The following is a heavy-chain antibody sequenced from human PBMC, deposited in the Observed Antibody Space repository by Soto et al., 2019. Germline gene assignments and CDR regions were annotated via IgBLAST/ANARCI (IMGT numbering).Heavy chain of an antibody. CDR1: GDSYSISTYS. D-gene: IGHD6-19*01. CDR3: AGMPYTSGLRFDP. V-gene: IGHV4-30-2*01. Sequence: TSETLSLTCNMSGDSYSISTYSWSWIRQPPGKALQWIGFIYQSGVTSYNPSLASRVSISLDRSNNQCSLKLKSVTAADTAVYFCAGMPYTSGLRFDPWGPGTLVTVSS. CDR2: IYQSGVT. J-gene: IGHJ5*02.